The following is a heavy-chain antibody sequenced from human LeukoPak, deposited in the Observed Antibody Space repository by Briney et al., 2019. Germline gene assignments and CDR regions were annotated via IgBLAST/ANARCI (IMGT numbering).Heavy chain of an antibody. CDR1: GYTFTSYD. D-gene: IGHD2-15*01. Sequence: ASVKVSCKASGYTFTSYDINWVRQATGQGLEWMGWMNPNSGNTGYAQKFQGRATITRNTSISTAYMELSSLRSEDTAVYYCARGCYSLYYYYYYMDVWGKGTTVTVSS. CDR2: MNPNSGNT. J-gene: IGHJ6*03. V-gene: IGHV1-8*03. CDR3: ARGCYSLYYYYYYMDV.